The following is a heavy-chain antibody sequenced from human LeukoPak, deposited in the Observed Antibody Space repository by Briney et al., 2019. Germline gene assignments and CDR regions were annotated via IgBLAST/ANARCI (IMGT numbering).Heavy chain of an antibody. CDR2: IYYSGST. Sequence: GSLRLSCAASGFTFSSYAMSWVRQAPGKGLEWIGSIYYSGSTYYNPSLKSRVTISVDTSKNQFSLKLSSVTAADTAVYYCARQGLAYYFDYWGQGTLVTVSS. J-gene: IGHJ4*02. CDR3: ARQGLAYYFDY. CDR1: GFTFSSYA. V-gene: IGHV4-39*01.